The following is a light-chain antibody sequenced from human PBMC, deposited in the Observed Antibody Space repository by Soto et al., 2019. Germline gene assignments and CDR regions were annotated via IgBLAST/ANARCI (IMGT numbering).Light chain of an antibody. V-gene: IGLV2-14*03. J-gene: IGLJ1*01. CDR2: DVR. CDR1: SSDVGYYNY. CDR3: SSYTSSSTYV. Sequence: QSVLTQPASVSGSPGQSITISCTGTSSDVGYYNYVSWYQQHPGKAPKLMIYDVRNRPSGVSNRFSGSKSGNTASLTISGLQAADEADYYCSSYTSSSTYVFGTGTKLTVL.